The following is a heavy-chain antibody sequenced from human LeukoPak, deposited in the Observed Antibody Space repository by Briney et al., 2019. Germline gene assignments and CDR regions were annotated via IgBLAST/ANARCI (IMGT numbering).Heavy chain of an antibody. V-gene: IGHV3-74*01. CDR1: EFTFSSYW. Sequence: QPGGSLRLSCAASEFTFSSYWMHWVRQAPGKGLVCVSRINSDGSSKSYADSVKGRFTISRDKAKNTLYLQMNSLRAEDTAVYYCARVGGRGSPVSYWGQGTLVTVSS. CDR2: INSDGSSK. J-gene: IGHJ4*02. D-gene: IGHD3-16*01. CDR3: ARVGGRGSPVSY.